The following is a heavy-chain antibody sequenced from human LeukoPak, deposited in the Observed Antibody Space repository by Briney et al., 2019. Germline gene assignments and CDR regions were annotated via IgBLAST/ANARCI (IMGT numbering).Heavy chain of an antibody. CDR1: VYTFTHYS. Sequence: ASVKVSCMASVYTFTHYSMHWVRQAPGQRLEWMGWINPNSGDTDYAQKFQGRVTMTRDTSISTAYLEVSRLTSDDTAVYFCARDAIAAAGAGDWGQGTLVTVSS. V-gene: IGHV1-2*02. CDR2: INPNSGDT. J-gene: IGHJ4*02. CDR3: ARDAIAAAGAGD. D-gene: IGHD6-13*01.